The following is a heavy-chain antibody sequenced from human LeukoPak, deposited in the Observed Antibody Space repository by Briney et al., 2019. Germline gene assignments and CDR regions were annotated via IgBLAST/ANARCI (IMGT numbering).Heavy chain of an antibody. J-gene: IGHJ5*02. Sequence: GSLRLSCAASGFTFSSYWMSWVRQAPGKGLEWVANIKKDGSEKKYVDSVKGRFTISRDNAENLLYLQMNSLRAEDTAVYYCAREPGFDPWGQGTLVTVSS. CDR2: IKKDGSEK. CDR3: AREPGFDP. CDR1: GFTFSSYW. V-gene: IGHV3-7*01.